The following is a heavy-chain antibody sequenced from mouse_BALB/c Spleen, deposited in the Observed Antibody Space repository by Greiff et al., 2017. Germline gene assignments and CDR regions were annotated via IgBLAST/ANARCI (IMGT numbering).Heavy chain of an antibody. Sequence: VQLQQSGTVLARPGASVKMSCKASGYTFTSYWMHWVTQRPGQGLEWIGAIYPGNSDTSYNQKFKGKAKLTAVTSTSTAYMELSSLTNEDSAVYYCTKYYGSSYSYAMDYWGQGTSVTVSS. J-gene: IGHJ4*01. CDR2: IYPGNSDT. CDR1: GYTFTSYW. V-gene: IGHV1-5*01. D-gene: IGHD1-1*01. CDR3: TKYYGSSYSYAMDY.